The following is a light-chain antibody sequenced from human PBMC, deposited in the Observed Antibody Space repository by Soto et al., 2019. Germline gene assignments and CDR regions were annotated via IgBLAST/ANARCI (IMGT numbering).Light chain of an antibody. V-gene: IGKV3-15*01. CDR1: QSVRSN. CDR2: GES. CDR3: QKYGDSPQT. J-gene: IGKJ1*01. Sequence: EIVMTQSPGTLSLSPGESATLSCRASQSVRSNLAWYQQKTGQAPRLLIYGESTRATGIPDRLSGSGSGTELNLTISRLQSEDFAVYYCQKYGDSPQTCGPGTKVDIK.